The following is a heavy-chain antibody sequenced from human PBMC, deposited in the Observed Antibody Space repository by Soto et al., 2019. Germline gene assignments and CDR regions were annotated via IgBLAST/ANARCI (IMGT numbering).Heavy chain of an antibody. D-gene: IGHD3-10*01. CDR2: INPADSET. CDR1: GYSYTSYW. CDR3: VRRAEGRRGDGYYYVELEV. V-gene: IGHV5-51*01. J-gene: IGHJ6*04. Sequence: GESLKISCKGSGYSYTSYWIGWVRQRPGRGLELMGIINPADSETNYSPSFHGQVTISADRSTSTAFLQWSSLKASDTATYYCVRRAEGRRGDGYYYVELEVWGKRTTVTVSS.